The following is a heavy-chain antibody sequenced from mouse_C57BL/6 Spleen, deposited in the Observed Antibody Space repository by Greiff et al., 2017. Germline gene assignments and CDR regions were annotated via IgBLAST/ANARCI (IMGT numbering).Heavy chain of an antibody. CDR2: IYPRDGST. J-gene: IGHJ3*01. Sequence: VQLQESGPELVKPGASVKLSCKASGYTFTSYDINWVKQRPGQGLEWIGWIYPRDGSTKYNEKFKGKATLTVDTSSSTAYMELHSLTSEDSAVYFCARFYYGSSSPWFAYWGQGTLVTVSA. V-gene: IGHV1-85*01. D-gene: IGHD1-1*01. CDR1: GYTFTSYD. CDR3: ARFYYGSSSPWFAY.